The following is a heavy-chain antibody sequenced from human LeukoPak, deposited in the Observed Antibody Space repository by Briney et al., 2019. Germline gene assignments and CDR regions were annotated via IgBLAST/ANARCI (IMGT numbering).Heavy chain of an antibody. CDR1: GFAFNTYA. CDR2: IKDDGSTT. J-gene: IGHJ4*02. D-gene: IGHD3-22*01. CDR3: VKRDYPDNNYFPLSDH. V-gene: IGHV3-23*01. Sequence: PGGSLRLSCAASGFAFNTYAMAWVRQAPGKGLEWVSGIKDDGSTTYYADSVKGRFTISRDNSKSMLYLQMNILRADDTAVFYCVKRDYPDNNYFPLSDHWGPGTLVTVSS.